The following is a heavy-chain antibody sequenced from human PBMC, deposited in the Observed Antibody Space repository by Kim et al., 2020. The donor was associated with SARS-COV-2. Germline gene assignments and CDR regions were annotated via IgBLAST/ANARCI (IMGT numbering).Heavy chain of an antibody. D-gene: IGHD3-10*01. J-gene: IGHJ4*02. Sequence: GGSLRLSCAASGFPFSRYSMNWVRQAPGKGLEWVSSMSSDSKYIYYADSVKGRFTMSRDNAKELLYLQMNSLRAEDTAVYYCATHYPASQPYYWGQGTLVTVS. CDR2: MSSDSKYI. CDR3: ATHYPASQPYY. V-gene: IGHV3-21*01. CDR1: GFPFSRYS.